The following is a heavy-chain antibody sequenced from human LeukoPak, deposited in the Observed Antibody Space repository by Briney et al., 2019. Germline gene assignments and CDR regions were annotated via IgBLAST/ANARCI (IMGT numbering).Heavy chain of an antibody. V-gene: IGHV4-34*01. CDR3: ARGNNYNWGS. Sequence: SETLSFTCAVHGGSFNTEHWSWIRQPPGKGLEWIAEIHESGGNSKYSPSLKSRVTISVDTSKNQLSLKMRSVTAADTAVYYCARGNNYNWGSLGQGSLIKVSS. D-gene: IGHD1-1*01. J-gene: IGHJ5*02. CDR2: IHESGGNS. CDR1: GGSFNTEH.